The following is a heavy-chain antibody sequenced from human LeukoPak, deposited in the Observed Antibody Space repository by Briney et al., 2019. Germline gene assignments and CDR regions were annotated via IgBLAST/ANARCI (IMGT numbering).Heavy chain of an antibody. V-gene: IGHV4-38-2*02. CDR1: GYSISDYY. CDR3: AWKYYYDTSGYFYVDS. CDR2: IYHSERT. Sequence: SETLSLTCTVSGYSISDYYWGWIRQSPGKGLEWIGSIYHSERTYYNPSLKSRVTISGDTSRNQFSLKLSSVTAADTAVYYCAWKYYYDTSGYFYVDSWGQGTLVTVAS. D-gene: IGHD3-22*01. J-gene: IGHJ4*02.